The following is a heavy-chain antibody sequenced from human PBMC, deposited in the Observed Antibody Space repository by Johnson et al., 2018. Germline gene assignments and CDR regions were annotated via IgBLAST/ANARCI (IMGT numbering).Heavy chain of an antibody. CDR3: AKDTNDHGDYDYTFDI. D-gene: IGHD4-17*01. V-gene: IGHV3-9*01. J-gene: IGHJ3*02. CDR2: ISWNSNYI. CDR1: GFTFGNYA. Sequence: EVQLVESGGGLVQPGRSLRLSCAASGFTFGNYAMHWVRQAPGKGLEWVSGISWNSNYIDYGDSVKGRFTISRDNAKNSLYLQMNSLRVEDTALYYCAKDTNDHGDYDYTFDIWGQGTMVTVSS.